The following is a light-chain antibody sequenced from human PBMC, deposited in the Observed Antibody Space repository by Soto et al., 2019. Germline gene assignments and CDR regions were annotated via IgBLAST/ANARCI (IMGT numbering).Light chain of an antibody. J-gene: IGLJ3*02. V-gene: IGLV1-40*01. CDR1: SCNIGAGYD. CDR2: GNS. Sequence: QPVLTQPPSVSGAPGQRVTISCTGSSCNIGAGYDVHWYQQLPGTAPKLLIYGNSNRPSRVPDRFSGSKSGTSASLAITGLQAEDEADYYCQSYDSSLSGWVFGGGTKLTVL. CDR3: QSYDSSLSGWV.